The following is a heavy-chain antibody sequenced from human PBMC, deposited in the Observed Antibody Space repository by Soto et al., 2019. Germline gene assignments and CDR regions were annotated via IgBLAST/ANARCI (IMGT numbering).Heavy chain of an antibody. V-gene: IGHV4-34*01. CDR2: INHSGST. J-gene: IGHJ4*02. CDR3: ARGIGSGSYYNRIYYFDY. CDR1: GGSFSGYY. Sequence: SETLSLTCAVYGGSFSGYYWSWIRQPPGKGLEWIGEINHSGSTNYNPSLKSRVTISVDTSKNQFSLKLSSVTAADTAVYYCARGIGSGSYYNRIYYFDYWGQGTLVTVSS. D-gene: IGHD3-10*01.